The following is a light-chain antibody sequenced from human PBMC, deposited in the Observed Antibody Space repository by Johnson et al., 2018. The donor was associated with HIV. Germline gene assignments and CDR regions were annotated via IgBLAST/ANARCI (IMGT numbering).Light chain of an antibody. CDR2: DNN. J-gene: IGLJ1*01. CDR3: GTWDSILSAFV. Sequence: SALTQPPSVSAAPGQKVTISCSGSSSNIGNNYVSWYQQIPGTAPKLLIYDNNKRPSGIPDRFSGSKSGTSATLGITGLQTGDEADYYCGTWDSILSAFVFGTGTNVTVL. CDR1: SSNIGNNY. V-gene: IGLV1-51*01.